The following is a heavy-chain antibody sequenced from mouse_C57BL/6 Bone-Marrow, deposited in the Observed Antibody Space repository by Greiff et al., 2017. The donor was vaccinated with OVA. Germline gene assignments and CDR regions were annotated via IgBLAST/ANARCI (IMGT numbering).Heavy chain of an antibody. CDR3: ARGEFITTVVATHYFDY. CDR2: IDPNSGGT. CDR1: GYTFTSYW. J-gene: IGHJ2*01. V-gene: IGHV1-72*01. D-gene: IGHD1-1*01. Sequence: QVQLQQSGAELVKPGASVKLSCKASGYTFTSYWMHWVKQRPGRGLEWIGRIDPNSGGTKYNEKFKSKATLTVDKPSSTAYMQLSSLTSEDSAVYYCARGEFITTVVATHYFDYWGQGTTLTVSS.